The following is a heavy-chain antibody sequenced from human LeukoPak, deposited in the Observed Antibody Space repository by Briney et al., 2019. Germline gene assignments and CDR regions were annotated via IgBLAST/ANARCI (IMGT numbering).Heavy chain of an antibody. CDR3: ARDDYGDYAGFDY. V-gene: IGHV3-21*01. CDR1: GFTFSSYS. D-gene: IGHD4-17*01. CDR2: ISSSSSYI. Sequence: GGSLRLSCAASGFTFSSYSMNWVRQAPGKGLEWVSSISSSSSYIYYADSVKGRFTISRDNAKNSLYLQMNSLRAEDTAVYCCARDDYGDYAGFDYWGQGTLVTVSS. J-gene: IGHJ4*02.